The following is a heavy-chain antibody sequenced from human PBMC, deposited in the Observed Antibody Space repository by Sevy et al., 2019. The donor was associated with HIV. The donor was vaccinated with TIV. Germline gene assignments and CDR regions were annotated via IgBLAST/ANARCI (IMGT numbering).Heavy chain of an antibody. CDR3: ARNFRDDSSGYYPLGY. V-gene: IGHV1-18*04. CDR2: ISAYNGNT. D-gene: IGHD3-22*01. J-gene: IGHJ4*02. CDR1: GYTFTSYG. Sequence: ASVKVSCKASGYTFTSYGISWVRQAPGQGLEWMGWISAYNGNTNYAQTLQGRVTMTTDTSTSTAYMELRSLRSDDTAVYYWARNFRDDSSGYYPLGYWGQGTLVTVSS.